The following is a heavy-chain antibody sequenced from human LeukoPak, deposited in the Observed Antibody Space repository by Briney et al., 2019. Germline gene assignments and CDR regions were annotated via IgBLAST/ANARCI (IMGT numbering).Heavy chain of an antibody. CDR3: ARHSYYQDAFDI. CDR1: GGSISSYY. Sequence: NPSEALSLTCTVSGGSISSYYWSWIRQPPGKGLEWIGYIYYSGSTNYNPSLKSRVTISVDTSKNQFSLKLSSVTAADTAVYYCARHSYYQDAFDIWGQGTMVTVSS. V-gene: IGHV4-59*01. CDR2: IYYSGST. J-gene: IGHJ3*02. D-gene: IGHD3-10*01.